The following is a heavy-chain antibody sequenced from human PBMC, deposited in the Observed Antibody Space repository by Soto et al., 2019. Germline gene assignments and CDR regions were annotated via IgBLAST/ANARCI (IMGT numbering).Heavy chain of an antibody. D-gene: IGHD1-26*01. CDR1: GFTFSTCF. Sequence: GGSLRLSCAASGFTFSTCFMSWVRQAPGGGLERVSALSGSGRSTYYADSVKGRFTISRDNSRTTVYLQMNSLRAEDTAVYFCARAVRPTTMSRRLDVWGQGTTVTVSS. J-gene: IGHJ6*02. CDR3: ARAVRPTTMSRRLDV. CDR2: LSGSGRST. V-gene: IGHV3-23*01.